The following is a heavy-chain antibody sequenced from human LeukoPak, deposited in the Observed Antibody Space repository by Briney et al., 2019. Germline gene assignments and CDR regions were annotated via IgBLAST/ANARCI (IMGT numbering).Heavy chain of an antibody. CDR3: ARGGRSKAFDP. CDR2: ISSSSSTI. V-gene: IGHV3-48*01. D-gene: IGHD6-25*01. Sequence: GGSLRLSCAASGFTFSSYSMNWVRQAPGKGLEWVSYISSSSSTIYYADSVKGRFTISRDNAKNSLYLQMNSLRAEDTAVYYCARGGRSKAFDPWGQGTLVTVPS. CDR1: GFTFSSYS. J-gene: IGHJ5*02.